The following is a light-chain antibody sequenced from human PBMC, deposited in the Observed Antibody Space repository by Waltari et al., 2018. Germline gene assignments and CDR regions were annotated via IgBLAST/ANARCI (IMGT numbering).Light chain of an antibody. CDR2: AAS. CDR1: QSVSRT. CDR3: QHYVRLPAT. Sequence: EIVLTQSPGTLSLSPGERATLSCMASQSVSRTLAWYQQKPGQAPSLLIYAASTRAPGIPDRFSGSGSGTDFSLTISRLEPEDFAVYYCQHYVRLPATFGQGTKVEIK. V-gene: IGKV3-20*01. J-gene: IGKJ1*01.